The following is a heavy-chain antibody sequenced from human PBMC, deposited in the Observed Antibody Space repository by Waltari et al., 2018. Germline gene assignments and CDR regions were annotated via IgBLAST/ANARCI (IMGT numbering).Heavy chain of an antibody. D-gene: IGHD3-22*01. Sequence: EVQLVESGGGSVQPGGSLRLSCAASGVPFSNSIMHWVRQSSGEGLVWISRIKNDGSTTRYADSVGGRFTISRDNAKNTLYLDMNHLRVEDTAIYYCARDYNYKIDYWGQGTLVTVSS. V-gene: IGHV3-74*01. CDR1: GVPFSNSI. CDR2: IKNDGSTT. J-gene: IGHJ4*02. CDR3: ARDYNYKIDY.